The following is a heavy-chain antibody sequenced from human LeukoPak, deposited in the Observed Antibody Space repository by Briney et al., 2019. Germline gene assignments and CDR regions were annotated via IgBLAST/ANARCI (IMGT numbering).Heavy chain of an antibody. J-gene: IGHJ5*02. D-gene: IGHD6-25*01. CDR3: TKSTISFSGHADR. V-gene: IGHV3-48*04. Sequence: GGSLRLSCAASGFTFSSYGMTWVRQAPGKGLEWISYISSSSDSIKYADSVKGRFTSSRDNAKNSLYLQMNSLRAEDTAVYCCTKSTISFSGHADRWGQATLVTASS. CDR2: ISSSSDSI. CDR1: GFTFSSYG.